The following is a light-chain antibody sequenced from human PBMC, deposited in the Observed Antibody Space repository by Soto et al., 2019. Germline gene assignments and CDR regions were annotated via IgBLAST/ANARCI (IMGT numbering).Light chain of an antibody. Sequence: EIFLTQSPGTLSLSQWEIATLSWGASQSVSSSHFAWYQQKPGQAPRLLIYGASSRATGIPHRFSGSGSGTDFTLTINRLEPEDFAVYYCQQYVSSPPTFGQGTKVDI. CDR3: QQYVSSPPT. CDR1: QSVSSSH. J-gene: IGKJ1*01. V-gene: IGKV3-20*01. CDR2: GAS.